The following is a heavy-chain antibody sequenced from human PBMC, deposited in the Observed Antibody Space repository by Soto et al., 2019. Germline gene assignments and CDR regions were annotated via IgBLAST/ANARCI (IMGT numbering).Heavy chain of an antibody. CDR2: LTDDGKEK. CDR1: GFTFSKYG. Sequence: QVHLVESGGGVVQPGTSLRLSCVASGFTFSKYGMHWVRQAPGKGLEWVAILTDDGKEKYYADSVKGRFIISRDNSNNTLFLQTNTLSAEDTGVYYCAKVRFALKYYYGLDVWGQGTTVSVSS. J-gene: IGHJ6*02. CDR3: AKVRFALKYYYGLDV. D-gene: IGHD3-16*01. V-gene: IGHV3-30*18.